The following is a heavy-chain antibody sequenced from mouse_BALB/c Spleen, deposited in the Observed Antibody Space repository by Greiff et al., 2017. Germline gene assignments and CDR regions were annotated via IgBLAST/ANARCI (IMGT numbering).Heavy chain of an antibody. CDR1: GFTFSSYG. CDR2: ISSGGSYT. J-gene: IGHJ2*01. D-gene: IGHD2-1*01. CDR3: ARIYYGNYGDFDY. Sequence: EVKVVESGGDLVKPGGSLKLSCAASGFTFSSYGMSWVRQTPDKRLEWVATISSGGSYTYYPDSVKGRFTISRDNAKNTLYLQMSSLKSEDTAMYYCARIYYGNYGDFDYWGQGTTLTVSS. V-gene: IGHV5-6*01.